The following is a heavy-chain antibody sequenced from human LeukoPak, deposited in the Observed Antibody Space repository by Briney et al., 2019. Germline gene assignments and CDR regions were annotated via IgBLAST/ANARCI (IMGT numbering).Heavy chain of an antibody. CDR1: GYTFTSYG. J-gene: IGHJ6*03. D-gene: IGHD2-2*01. Sequence: ASVKVSCKASGYTFTSYGISWVRQAPGQGLEWMGWISAYNGNTNYAQKLQGRVTMTTDTSTSTAYMELRSLRSDDAAVYYCARAEWIVVVPAAISDYYYMDAWGKGTTVTVSS. CDR2: ISAYNGNT. CDR3: ARAEWIVVVPAAISDYYYMDA. V-gene: IGHV1-18*01.